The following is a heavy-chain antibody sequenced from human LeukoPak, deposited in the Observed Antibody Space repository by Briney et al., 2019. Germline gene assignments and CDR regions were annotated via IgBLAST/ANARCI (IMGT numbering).Heavy chain of an antibody. CDR3: ASGAGAVDVYDY. CDR1: GGSISSYY. J-gene: IGHJ4*02. V-gene: IGHV4-4*07. D-gene: IGHD2-8*01. CDR2: IYTSGST. Sequence: PSETLSLTCTVSGGSISSYYWSWIRQPAGKGLEWIGRIYTSGSTNYNPSLKSRVTISLDTSKNQFSLKLSSVTAADTAVYYCASGAGAVDVYDYWGQGTLVTVSS.